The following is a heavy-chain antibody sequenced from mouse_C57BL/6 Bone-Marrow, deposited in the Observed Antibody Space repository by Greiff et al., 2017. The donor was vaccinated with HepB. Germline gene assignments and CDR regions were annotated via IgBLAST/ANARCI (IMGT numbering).Heavy chain of an antibody. Sequence: QVQLKQSGPELVKPGASVKISCKASGYAFSSSWMNWVKQRPGKGLEWIGRIYPGDGDTNYNGKFKGKATLTADKSSSTAYMQLSSLTSEDSAVYVCARAYYGKPWFAYWGQGTLVTVSA. CDR2: IYPGDGDT. CDR3: ARAYYGKPWFAY. J-gene: IGHJ3*01. D-gene: IGHD2-10*01. V-gene: IGHV1-82*01. CDR1: GYAFSSSW.